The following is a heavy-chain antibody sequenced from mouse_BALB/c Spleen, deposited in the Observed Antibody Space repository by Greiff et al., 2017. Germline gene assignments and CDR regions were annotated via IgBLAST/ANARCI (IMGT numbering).Heavy chain of an antibody. CDR2: ISSGSSTI. J-gene: IGHJ4*01. D-gene: IGHD3-1*01. CDR1: GFTFSSFG. V-gene: IGHV5-17*02. Sequence: EVKVVESGGGLVQPGGSRKLSCAASGFTFSSFGMHWVRQAPEKGLEWVAYISSGSSTIYYADTVKGRFTISRDNPKNTLFLQMTSLRSEDTAMYYCAREGAYDYDAMDYWGQGTSVTVSS. CDR3: AREGAYDYDAMDY.